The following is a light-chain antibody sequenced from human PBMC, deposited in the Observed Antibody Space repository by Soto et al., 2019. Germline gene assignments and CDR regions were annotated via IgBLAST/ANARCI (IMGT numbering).Light chain of an antibody. CDR2: DAS. V-gene: IGKV1-39*01. CDR3: QHYNSYSEA. Sequence: DIQLTQSPSSLSASVGDNVTITCRASQSIRSYLNWVQQKPGKAPKLLIYDASSLQTGVPSRFSGSGSGTDFSLTISSLQPEDFATYYCQHYNSYSEAFGQGTKVDIK. J-gene: IGKJ1*01. CDR1: QSIRSY.